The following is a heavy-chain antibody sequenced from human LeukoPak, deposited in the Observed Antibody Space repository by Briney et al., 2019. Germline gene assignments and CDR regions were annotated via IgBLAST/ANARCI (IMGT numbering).Heavy chain of an antibody. CDR3: SRGSGWLSVY. Sequence: GGSLRLSCTASGFTFGDYLMSWFRQAPGKGLEWIGFISGGTTEYAASVKGRFTISRDDSTSIAYLRMNSLTTEDTAVYYCSRGSGWLSVYWGQGTLVTVSP. CDR2: ISGGTT. CDR1: GFTFGDYL. J-gene: IGHJ4*02. V-gene: IGHV3-49*03. D-gene: IGHD6-19*01.